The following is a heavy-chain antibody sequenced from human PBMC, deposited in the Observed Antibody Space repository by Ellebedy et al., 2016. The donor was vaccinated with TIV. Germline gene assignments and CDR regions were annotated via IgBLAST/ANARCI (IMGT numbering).Heavy chain of an antibody. D-gene: IGHD3-16*01. Sequence: GGSLRLXXAASGFTFRSYAMSWVRQAPGKGLEWVSAITGSGGSTYYPDSVKGRFTISRDNSKNTLYLQMNSLRAEDTAVYYCAKYVRYFDYWGQGTLVTVSS. CDR3: AKYVRYFDY. J-gene: IGHJ4*02. CDR2: ITGSGGST. CDR1: GFTFRSYA. V-gene: IGHV3-23*01.